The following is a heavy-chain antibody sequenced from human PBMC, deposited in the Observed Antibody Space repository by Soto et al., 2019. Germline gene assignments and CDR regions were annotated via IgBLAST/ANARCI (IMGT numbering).Heavy chain of an antibody. D-gene: IGHD3-10*01. J-gene: IGHJ4*02. V-gene: IGHV4-38-2*02. CDR1: GYSISSGFY. CDR3: ARGEVRGLIATGIDY. Sequence: PSETLSLTCSVSGYSISSGFYWDWIRQPPGKGLEWIGSIYHRGNTYYNPSHNGRITISLDTSKNQFSLRLTSVTAADTAVYYCARGEVRGLIATGIDYWGQGALVTVSS. CDR2: IYHRGNT.